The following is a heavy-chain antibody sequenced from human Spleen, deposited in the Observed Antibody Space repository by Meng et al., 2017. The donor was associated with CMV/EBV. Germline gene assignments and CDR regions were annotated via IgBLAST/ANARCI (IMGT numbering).Heavy chain of an antibody. CDR2: ISGSGGST. CDR3: ARETRLRY. CDR1: GFTFSSYA. J-gene: IGHJ4*02. Sequence: GESLKISCAASGFTFSSYAMSWVRQAPGKGLEWVSGISGSGGSTYYADSVKGRFTISRDNSKNTLYLQMNSLRAEDTAIYYCARETRLRYWGRGTLVTVSS. D-gene: IGHD3-9*01. V-gene: IGHV3-23*01.